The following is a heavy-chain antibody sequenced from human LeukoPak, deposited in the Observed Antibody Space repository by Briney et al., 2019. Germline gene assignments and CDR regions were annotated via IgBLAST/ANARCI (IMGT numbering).Heavy chain of an antibody. D-gene: IGHD4-17*01. CDR2: IYGGGTT. CDR1: GFTVSSHY. Sequence: PRGSLRLSCAASGFTVSSHYMSWVRQAPGKGLEWVSVIYGGGTTYYADSVKGRFTISRDNSKNSLYLQMNSLRAEDTAVYYCARGYGDYRYLFDYWGQGTLVTVSS. J-gene: IGHJ4*02. V-gene: IGHV3-53*01. CDR3: ARGYGDYRYLFDY.